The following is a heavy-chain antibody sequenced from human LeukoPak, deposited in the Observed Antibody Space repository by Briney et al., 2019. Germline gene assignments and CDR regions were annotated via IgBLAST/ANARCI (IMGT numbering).Heavy chain of an antibody. Sequence: GGSLRLSCAASGFTFDDYAMHWVRQAPGKGLEWVSLISWDGGLTYYADSMEGRFTISRDNSKNSLYLQMNSLRAEDTAVYYCAVTTVGFALDYWGQGTLVTVSS. V-gene: IGHV3-43D*03. D-gene: IGHD4-17*01. CDR3: AVTTVGFALDY. CDR2: ISWDGGLT. CDR1: GFTFDDYA. J-gene: IGHJ4*02.